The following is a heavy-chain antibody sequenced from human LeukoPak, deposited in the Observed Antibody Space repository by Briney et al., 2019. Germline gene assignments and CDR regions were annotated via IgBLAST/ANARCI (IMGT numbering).Heavy chain of an antibody. Sequence: SQTLSLTCTVSGGSISSGGYYWSWIRQPPGKGLEWIGYIYHSGSTYYNPSLKSRVTISVDRSKNQFSLKLSSVTAADTAVYYCARDVGVVRGVIPLGAFDIWGQGTMVTVSS. J-gene: IGHJ3*02. CDR2: IYHSGST. V-gene: IGHV4-30-2*01. D-gene: IGHD3-10*01. CDR3: ARDVGVVRGVIPLGAFDI. CDR1: GGSISSGGYY.